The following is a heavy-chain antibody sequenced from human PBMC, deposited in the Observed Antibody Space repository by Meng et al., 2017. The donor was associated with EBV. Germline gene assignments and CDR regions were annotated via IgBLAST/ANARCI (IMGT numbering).Heavy chain of an antibody. J-gene: IGHJ4*02. CDR1: GGSISSSSYY. D-gene: IGHD3-10*01. CDR2: INYSGST. Sequence: QLPLQESVPGLVKPSEXLSLTCTVSGGSISSSSYYGGWIRQPPGKGLEWFGSINYSGSTYYNPSLKSRVTISVDTSKNQFSLKLSSVTAADTAVYYCARSSPVRFGELSNWGQGTLVTVSS. CDR3: ARSSPVRFGELSN. V-gene: IGHV4-39*07.